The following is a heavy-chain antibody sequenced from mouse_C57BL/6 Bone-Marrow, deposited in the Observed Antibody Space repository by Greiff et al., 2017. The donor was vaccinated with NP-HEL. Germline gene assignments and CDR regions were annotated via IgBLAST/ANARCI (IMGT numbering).Heavy chain of an antibody. D-gene: IGHD2-4*01. J-gene: IGHJ3*01. CDR3: FYYDYY. CDR2: IHPNSGST. V-gene: IGHV1-64*01. Sequence: QVHVKQSGAELVKPGASVKLSCKASGYTFTSYWMHWVKQRPGQGLEWIGMIHPNSGSTNYNEKFKSKATLTVDKSSSTAYMQLSSLTSEDSAVYYCFYYDYYWGQGTLVTVSA. CDR1: GYTFTSYW.